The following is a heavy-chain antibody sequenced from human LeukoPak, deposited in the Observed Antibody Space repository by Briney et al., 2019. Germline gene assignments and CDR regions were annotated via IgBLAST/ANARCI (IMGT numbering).Heavy chain of an antibody. Sequence: SETLSLTCAVSGGSISSNSYYWGWIRQPPGKGLEWIGSIYYSGSTNYNPSLKSRVTISVDTSKNQFSLKLSSVTAADTAVYYCARSEYYDILTGYPYWGQGTLVTVSS. D-gene: IGHD3-9*01. CDR3: ARSEYYDILTGYPY. J-gene: IGHJ4*02. V-gene: IGHV4-39*07. CDR2: IYYSGST. CDR1: GGSISSNSYY.